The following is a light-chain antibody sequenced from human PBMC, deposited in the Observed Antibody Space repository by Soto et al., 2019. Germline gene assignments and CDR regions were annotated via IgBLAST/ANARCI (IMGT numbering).Light chain of an antibody. J-gene: IGKJ1*01. V-gene: IGKV1-27*01. Sequence: DIQMTQSPSSLSASVGDRVTITCRASQDISDYLAWFQQKPGKVPKLLIYAASDLQSGVPSRFSGSGSGTDFTLTISSLQPEDVATYYCQKYNGAPWTFGQGTKVEV. CDR2: AAS. CDR3: QKYNGAPWT. CDR1: QDISDY.